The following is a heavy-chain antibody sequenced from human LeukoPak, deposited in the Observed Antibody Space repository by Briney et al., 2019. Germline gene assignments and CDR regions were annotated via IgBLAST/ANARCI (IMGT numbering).Heavy chain of an antibody. D-gene: IGHD2/OR15-2a*01. Sequence: PGGSLGLSCAASGFTFRSYWTSWVRRAPGKGLEWVANIKQDGSEKYYVESVKGRFTISRDNAKNSLYLQMNSLRAEDTAVYYCAREGGLENKYYYYYMDVWGKGTTVTVSS. CDR3: AREGGLENKYYYYYMDV. CDR2: IKQDGSEK. CDR1: GFTFRSYW. V-gene: IGHV3-7*01. J-gene: IGHJ6*03.